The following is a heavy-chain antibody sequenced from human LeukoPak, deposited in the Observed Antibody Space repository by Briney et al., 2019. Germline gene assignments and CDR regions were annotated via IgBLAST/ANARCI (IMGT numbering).Heavy chain of an antibody. CDR1: GGSISSGSYY. Sequence: SQTLSLTCTVSGGSISSGSYYWSWLRQPAGTGLEWVGRIYTSGSTNYNPSLKSRVTISVDTSKNQFSLKLSSVTAADTAVYYCARDRCSGGSCYPWYFDLWGRGTLVTVSS. CDR2: IYTSGST. J-gene: IGHJ2*01. V-gene: IGHV4-61*02. D-gene: IGHD2-15*01. CDR3: ARDRCSGGSCYPWYFDL.